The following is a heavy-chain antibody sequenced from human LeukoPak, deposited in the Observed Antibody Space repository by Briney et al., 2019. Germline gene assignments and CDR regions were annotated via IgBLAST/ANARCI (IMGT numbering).Heavy chain of an antibody. J-gene: IGHJ3*02. V-gene: IGHV4-59*01. CDR2: ISYSGTT. CDR1: GGSIRSYY. CDR3: ARDLITGTTTAFDI. D-gene: IGHD1-7*01. Sequence: SETLSLTCSVSGGSIRSYYWSWIRQSPGEGLEWIGYISYSGTTNYNPSLKSRVTISVDTSKNHFSLKLSSVTAADTAVYYCARDLITGTTTAFDIWGQGTMVTVSS.